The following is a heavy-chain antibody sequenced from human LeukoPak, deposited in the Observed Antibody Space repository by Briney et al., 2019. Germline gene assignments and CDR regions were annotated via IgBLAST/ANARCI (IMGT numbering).Heavy chain of an antibody. CDR3: ARSSSGYLYFPFDI. V-gene: IGHV1-69*05. CDR2: IIPIFGTA. J-gene: IGHJ3*02. Sequence: SVKLSCKASGGTFSSYAISWVRQAPGQGLEWMGGIIPIFGTANYAQKFQGRVTITTDESTSTAYMELSSLRSEDTAVYYCARSSSGYLYFPFDIWGQGTMVTVSS. CDR1: GGTFSSYA. D-gene: IGHD3-22*01.